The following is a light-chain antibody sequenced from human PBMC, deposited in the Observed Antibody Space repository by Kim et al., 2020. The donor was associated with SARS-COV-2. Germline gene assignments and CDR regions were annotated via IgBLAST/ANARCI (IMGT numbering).Light chain of an antibody. CDR3: QQANSFPFT. CDR1: QSISGS. CDR2: SAS. J-gene: IGKJ4*01. V-gene: IGKV1-12*01. Sequence: DIQMTQSPSSVSASVGDRVTITCRASQSISGSLLWYQQKPGKAPQVLIYSASSLQSGVPSRFSVSGSGTDFTLTISSLQPEDFASYHCQQANSFPFTFGGGTKVDIK.